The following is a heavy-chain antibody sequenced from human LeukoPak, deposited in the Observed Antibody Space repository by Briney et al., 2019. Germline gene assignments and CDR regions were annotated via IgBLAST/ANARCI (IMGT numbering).Heavy chain of an antibody. D-gene: IGHD6-13*01. Sequence: KPSETLSLTCTVSGGSISSSNYYWGWIRQPPGKGLEWIASIYYSGGTYYNPSLKSRVTISVDTSKNQFSLKLSSVTAADTAVYYCAGLGAAAGTFDYWGQGTLVTVSS. CDR3: AGLGAAAGTFDY. CDR1: GGSISSSNYY. J-gene: IGHJ4*02. CDR2: IYYSGGT. V-gene: IGHV4-39*01.